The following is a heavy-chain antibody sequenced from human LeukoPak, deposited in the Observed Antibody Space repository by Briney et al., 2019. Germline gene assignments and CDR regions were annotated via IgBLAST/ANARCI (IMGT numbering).Heavy chain of an antibody. V-gene: IGHV1-69*04. CDR2: IIPILGIA. J-gene: IGHJ6*02. CDR3: AWGYYYDSSGGDYYYGMDV. CDR1: GGTFSSYA. D-gene: IGHD3-22*01. Sequence: SVRVSCKASGGTFSSYAISWVRQAPGQGLEWMGRIIPILGIANYAQKFQGRVTITADKSTSTAYMELSSLRSEDTAVYYCAWGYYYDSSGGDYYYGMDVWGQGTTVTVSS.